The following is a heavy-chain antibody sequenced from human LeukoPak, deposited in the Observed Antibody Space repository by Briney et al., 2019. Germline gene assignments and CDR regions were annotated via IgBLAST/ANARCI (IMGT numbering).Heavy chain of an antibody. J-gene: IGHJ1*01. CDR3: ARDWYYYHTRSTTHNTSAEYFQH. D-gene: IGHD3-22*01. CDR1: GGTFSSYA. CDR2: IIPIFGTA. Sequence: ASVKVSCKASGGTFSSYAISWVRQAPGQGLEWMGGIIPIFGTANYAQKFQGRVTITADESTSTAYMELSSLRSEDAAVYYCARDWYYYHTRSTTHNTSAEYFQHWGQGTLVTVSS. V-gene: IGHV1-69*13.